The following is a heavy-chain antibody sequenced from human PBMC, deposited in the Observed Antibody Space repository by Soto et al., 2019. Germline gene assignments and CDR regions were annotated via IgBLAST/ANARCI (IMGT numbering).Heavy chain of an antibody. Sequence: EVQLEESGGGLVQPGGSLRLSCAAAGFTFSDHYMDWVRQPPGKGLEWVGRIGKKANSYTTEYAASVKGRFSISRDDSKNSLYLQMNSLKTEDTAVYYCARVVIVATSYYLDYWGQGTLVTVSS. CDR1: GFTFSDHY. CDR2: IGKKANSYTT. D-gene: IGHD5-12*01. CDR3: ARVVIVATSYYLDY. V-gene: IGHV3-72*01. J-gene: IGHJ4*02.